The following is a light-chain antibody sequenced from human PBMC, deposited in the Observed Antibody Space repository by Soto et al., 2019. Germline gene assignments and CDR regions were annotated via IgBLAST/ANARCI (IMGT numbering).Light chain of an antibody. J-gene: IGKJ2*01. CDR1: QSVSRR. CDR2: DAS. CDR3: HTYNTYSLHT. Sequence: DIQMTQSPSTLSASVGDRITITCRASQSVSRRLAWYQQKPGKAPKLLIYDASSLDSGVPSRFSGRGSGTEFTLHISSLQPDDCATYYCHTYNTYSLHTFGQGTKLEIK. V-gene: IGKV1-5*01.